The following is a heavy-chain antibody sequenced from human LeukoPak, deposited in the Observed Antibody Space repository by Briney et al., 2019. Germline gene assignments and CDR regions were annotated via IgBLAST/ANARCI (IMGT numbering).Heavy chain of an antibody. CDR2: ISSSSTYI. D-gene: IGHD3-10*01. CDR1: GFTLSDYS. Sequence: GGSLRLSCVASGFTLSDYSMSWVRQAPGKGLQWVSSISSSSTYIHYADSLEGRFTISRDNGKNSLYLQMNSLRAEDTAVYYCAIPPLSGTGSSRPLAEMDIWGQGTTVTVSS. V-gene: IGHV3-21*01. J-gene: IGHJ6*02. CDR3: AIPPLSGTGSSRPLAEMDI.